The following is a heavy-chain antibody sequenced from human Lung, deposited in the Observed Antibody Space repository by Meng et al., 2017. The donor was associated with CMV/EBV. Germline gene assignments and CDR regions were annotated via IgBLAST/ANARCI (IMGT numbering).Heavy chain of an antibody. J-gene: IGHJ4*02. V-gene: IGHV1-69*05. CDR3: ATYYYGSGSHGGD. Sequence: KASGGTFSSYDISWVRQAPGQGLEWMGGIIPIFGTANYAQKFQGRVTITTDESTSTAYMELSSLRSEDTAVYYCATYYYGSGSHGGDWGQGTLVTVSS. CDR2: IIPIFGTA. D-gene: IGHD3-10*01. CDR1: GGTFSSYD.